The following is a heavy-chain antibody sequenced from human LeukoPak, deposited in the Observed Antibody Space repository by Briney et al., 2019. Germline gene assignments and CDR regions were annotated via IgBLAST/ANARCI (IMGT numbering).Heavy chain of an antibody. CDR3: AKDSAYYYDSSGYYYD. D-gene: IGHD3-22*01. V-gene: IGHV3-30*02. CDR1: GFTFSSYG. Sequence: GGSLRLSWAASGFTFSSYGRHWVRQAPGKGLEGVAFIRYDGSNKYYADSVKGRFTISRDNSKNTLYLQMNSLRAEDTAMYYCAKDSAYYYDSSGYYYDWGQGTLVTVSS. J-gene: IGHJ4*02. CDR2: IRYDGSNK.